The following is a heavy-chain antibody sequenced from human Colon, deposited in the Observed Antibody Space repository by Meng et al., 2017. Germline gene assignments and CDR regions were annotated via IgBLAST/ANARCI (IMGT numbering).Heavy chain of an antibody. CDR2: IYASGST. J-gene: IGHJ6*02. V-gene: IGHV4-61*02. Sequence: SEILSLTCTVPGGSASSGFYYWSWIRQCAGKGLEWIGRIYASGSTIYNSSLKSRVTISVDTSKNQFSLNQTSVTAADTAVYYCARSSERYEVYGMDVWGQGTTVTVSS. CDR3: ARSSERYEVYGMDV. CDR1: GGSASSGFYY. D-gene: IGHD6-19*01.